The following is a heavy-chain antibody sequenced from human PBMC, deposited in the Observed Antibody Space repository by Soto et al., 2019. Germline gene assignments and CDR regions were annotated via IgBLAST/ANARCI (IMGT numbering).Heavy chain of an antibody. CDR1: GYTFTSYY. D-gene: IGHD3-22*01. V-gene: IGHV1-46*01. Sequence: ASVKVSCKASGYTFTSYYMHWVRQAPGQGLEWMGIINPSGGSTSYAQKFQGRVTMTRDTSTSTVYMELSSLRSEDTAVYYCARAGYYYDSSGALDYWGQGTLVTSPQ. CDR3: ARAGYYYDSSGALDY. CDR2: INPSGGST. J-gene: IGHJ4*02.